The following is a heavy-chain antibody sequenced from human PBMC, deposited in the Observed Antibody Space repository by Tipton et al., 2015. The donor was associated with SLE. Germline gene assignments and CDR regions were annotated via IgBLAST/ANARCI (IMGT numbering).Heavy chain of an antibody. CDR2: INPNSGGT. V-gene: IGHV1-2*06. Sequence: QVQLVQSGAGVKKPGASVKVSCKASGYTFTGYYMHWVRQAPGQGLEWMGRINPNSGGTNYAQKFQGRVTMTRDTSISTAYMERSRLRSDDRAVCYCARGDGSDGFDYWGQGTLVPVSS. J-gene: IGHJ4*02. D-gene: IGHD1-26*01. CDR1: GYTFTGYY. CDR3: ARGDGSDGFDY.